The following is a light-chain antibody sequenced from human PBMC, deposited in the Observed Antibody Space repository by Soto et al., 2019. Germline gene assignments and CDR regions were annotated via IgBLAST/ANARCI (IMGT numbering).Light chain of an antibody. Sequence: ENVLTQFPGTLSLSPGDRATLSCRASQSLSSDSLAWYQQKPGQAPRLLIYGASSRANDIPDRFSGSGSGTDFTLTISRLEPEDFAVYYCHQYGSSPLTFGGGAKVEIK. CDR3: HQYGSSPLT. CDR1: QSLSSDS. CDR2: GAS. V-gene: IGKV3-20*01. J-gene: IGKJ4*01.